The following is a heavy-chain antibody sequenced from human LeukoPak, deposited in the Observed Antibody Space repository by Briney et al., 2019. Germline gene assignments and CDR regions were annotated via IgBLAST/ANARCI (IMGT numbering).Heavy chain of an antibody. CDR1: GNTFSSCG. CDR2: IRFDGGNK. J-gene: IGHJ3*01. Sequence: GGSLRLSCAASGNTFSSCGMHWVRQAPGKGLEWVSFIRFDGGNKYYADSVKGRFTISRDNAQRLVYLQMNSLRAEDTAVYYCTNFKPPAPDALDVWGQGTLITVSS. V-gene: IGHV3-30*02. CDR3: TNFKPPAPDALDV.